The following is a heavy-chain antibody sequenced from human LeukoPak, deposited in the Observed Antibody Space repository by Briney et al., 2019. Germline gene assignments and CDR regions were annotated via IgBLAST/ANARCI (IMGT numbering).Heavy chain of an antibody. V-gene: IGHV3-23*01. D-gene: IGHD1-1*01. Sequence: GGSLRLSCAAYGFTFRSYAMSWVRQAPGKGLEWVSVISGPGYTAYYADSVKGRLTISRDNSNNMLYLQLSSLRAEDTAVYYCAKDLSDNYNLFDYWGQGTLVTVSS. J-gene: IGHJ4*02. CDR3: AKDLSDNYNLFDY. CDR2: ISGPGYTA. CDR1: GFTFRSYA.